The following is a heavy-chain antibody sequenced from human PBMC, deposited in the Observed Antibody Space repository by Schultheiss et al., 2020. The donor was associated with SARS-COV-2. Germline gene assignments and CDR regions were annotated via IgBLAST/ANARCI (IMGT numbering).Heavy chain of an antibody. Sequence: GGSLRLSCAASGFNFNHAWMSWVRQAPGKGLVWVSRINSDGSSTTYADSVKGRFTISRDSGKNTLYLQMNSLTAEDTAVYYCARLLPSSMRAMDVWGRGTTVTVSS. CDR2: INSDGSST. D-gene: IGHD2-2*01. J-gene: IGHJ6*02. CDR1: GFNFNHAW. V-gene: IGHV3-74*01. CDR3: ARLLPSSMRAMDV.